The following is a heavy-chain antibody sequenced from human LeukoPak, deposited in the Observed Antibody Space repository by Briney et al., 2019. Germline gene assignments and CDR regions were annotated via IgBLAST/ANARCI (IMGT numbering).Heavy chain of an antibody. CDR3: ARGAYGDK. CDR2: ISTQSGNT. CDR1: GYTLTSYG. V-gene: IGHV1-18*01. D-gene: IGHD4-17*01. J-gene: IGHJ4*02. Sequence: ASVKVSCEASGYTLTSYGINWKRQAPGQGLEWMGWISTQSGNTNYAQKVQGRLTLTTDRSTNTAYMELRSLRSDDTAVYYCARGAYGDKWGQGTMVTVSS.